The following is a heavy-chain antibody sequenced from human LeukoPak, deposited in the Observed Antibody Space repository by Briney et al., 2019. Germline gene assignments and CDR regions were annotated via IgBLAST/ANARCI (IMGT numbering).Heavy chain of an antibody. D-gene: IGHD1-26*01. CDR3: ARDEDSGSYYPDY. J-gene: IGHJ4*02. V-gene: IGHV1-2*02. Sequence: SSVKVSSKASGYTFTGCYMHWVRQAPGQGLEWMGWINPKSGGTNYAQEFQGRVTMTRDTSISTAYMELSRLRSDDTAVYYCARDEDSGSYYPDYWGQGTLVTVSS. CDR2: INPKSGGT. CDR1: GYTFTGCY.